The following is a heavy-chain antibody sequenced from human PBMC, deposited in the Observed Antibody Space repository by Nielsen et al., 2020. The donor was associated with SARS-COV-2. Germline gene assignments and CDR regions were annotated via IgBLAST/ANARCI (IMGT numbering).Heavy chain of an antibody. CDR3: VRSTMRYSGGY. CDR1: GYTFTGYY. D-gene: IGHD1-1*01. V-gene: IGHV1-2*06. CDR2: INPNSGGT. Sequence: ASVKVSCKASGYTFTGYYMHWVRQAPGQGLEWMGRINPNSGGTNYAQKFQGRVTMTRDTSTTTVYMELSSLTSEDTAVYYCVRSTMRYSGGYWGQGTLVTVSS. J-gene: IGHJ4*02.